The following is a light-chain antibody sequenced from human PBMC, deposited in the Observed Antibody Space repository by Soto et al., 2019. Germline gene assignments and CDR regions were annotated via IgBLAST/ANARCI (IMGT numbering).Light chain of an antibody. CDR2: GVS. V-gene: IGKV3-20*01. CDR1: QTVNRNY. J-gene: IGKJ1*01. Sequence: EIVLTQSPGTLALSLGDGATLSYRASQTVNRNYLAWYHQKPGQPPRLLIYGVSNRATGVPDRFSGGGSGTEFTLTIVRLEPDDFGTYYCQQYIDSPRTFGQGTRVEVK. CDR3: QQYIDSPRT.